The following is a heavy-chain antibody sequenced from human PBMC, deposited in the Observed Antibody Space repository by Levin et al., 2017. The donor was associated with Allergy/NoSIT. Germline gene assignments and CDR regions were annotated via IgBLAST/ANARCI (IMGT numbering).Heavy chain of an antibody. D-gene: IGHD1-7*01. CDR1: GFTFSSYA. J-gene: IGHJ4*02. CDR3: ARVRVALRGWNYDLYDVDEDY. Sequence: GGSLRLSCAASGFTFSSYAMHWVRQAPGKGLEWVAVISYDGSNKYYADSVKGRFTISRDNSKNTLYLQMNSLRAEDTAVYYCARVRVALRGWNYDLYDVDEDYWGQGTLVTVSS. CDR2: ISYDGSNK. V-gene: IGHV3-30-3*01.